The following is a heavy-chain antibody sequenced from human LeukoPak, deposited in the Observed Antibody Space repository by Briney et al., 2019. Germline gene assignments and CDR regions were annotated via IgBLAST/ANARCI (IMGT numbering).Heavy chain of an antibody. CDR1: GYSISSGYY. CDR2: IYHSGST. CDR3: ARLGTVTYYYDSSGYNFFDY. J-gene: IGHJ4*02. D-gene: IGHD3-22*01. V-gene: IGHV4-38-2*01. Sequence: SETLSLTSAVSGYSISSGYYWGWIRQPPGKGLEWIGSIYHSGSTYYNPSFKSRVTISVDTSKNQFSLKLSSVTAADTAVYYCARLGTVTYYYDSSGYNFFDYWGQGTLVTVSS.